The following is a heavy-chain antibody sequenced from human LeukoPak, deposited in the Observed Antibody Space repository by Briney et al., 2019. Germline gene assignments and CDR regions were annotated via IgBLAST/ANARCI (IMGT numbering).Heavy chain of an antibody. CDR1: GGSFSSHY. D-gene: IGHD3-10*01. Sequence: SETLSLTCTVSGGSFSSHYWSWIRQPPGKGLEWIGYIYTSGSTNYNPSLKSRVTISVDTSKNQFSLKLSSVTAADTAVYYCARIGSARHFDYWGQGTLVTVSS. CDR2: IYTSGST. CDR3: ARIGSARHFDY. J-gene: IGHJ4*02. V-gene: IGHV4-4*09.